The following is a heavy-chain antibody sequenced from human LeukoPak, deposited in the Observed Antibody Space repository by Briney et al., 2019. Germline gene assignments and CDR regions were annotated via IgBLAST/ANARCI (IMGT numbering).Heavy chain of an antibody. CDR1: GFTFSSYE. CDR3: ARETRRSDGYKSDNWFDS. Sequence: GGSLRLSCAASGFTFSSYEMNWVRQAPGKGLEWVSYISGSGSTIYSADSVKGRFTISRDNAKNSLYLQMNSLRAEDTAIYYCARETRRSDGYKSDNWFDSWGQGTLVTVSS. CDR2: ISGSGSTI. V-gene: IGHV3-48*03. D-gene: IGHD5-24*01. J-gene: IGHJ5*01.